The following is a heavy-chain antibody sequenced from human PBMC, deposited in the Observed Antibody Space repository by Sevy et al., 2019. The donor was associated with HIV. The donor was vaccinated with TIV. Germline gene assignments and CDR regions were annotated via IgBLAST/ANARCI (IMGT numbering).Heavy chain of an antibody. CDR2: INHSGST. V-gene: IGHV4-34*01. CDR3: SRGMRKDRIAAAGGLNWFDP. D-gene: IGHD6-13*01. J-gene: IGHJ5*02. CDR1: GGSFSGYY. Sequence: SETLSLTCAVYGGSFSGYYWSWIRQPPGKGPEWIGEINHSGSTNYNPSLKSRVTISVDTSKNQFSLKLSSVTAADTAVYYCSRGMRKDRIAAAGGLNWFDPWGQGTLVTVSS.